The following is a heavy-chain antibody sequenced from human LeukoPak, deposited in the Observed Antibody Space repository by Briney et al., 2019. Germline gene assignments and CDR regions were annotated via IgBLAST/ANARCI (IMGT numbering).Heavy chain of an antibody. CDR2: ISSSGSTI. J-gene: IGHJ4*02. CDR3: ARDRGGGTYYIT. V-gene: IGHV3-11*01. Sequence: PGGSLRLSCAASGFTFSDYYMRWIRQAPGKGLEWVSYISSSGSTIYYADFVKGRLPISRDNAKNSLSLQMNSLRAEDTAVYYCARDRGGGTYYITWGQGTLVTVSS. CDR1: GFTFSDYY. D-gene: IGHD1-26*01.